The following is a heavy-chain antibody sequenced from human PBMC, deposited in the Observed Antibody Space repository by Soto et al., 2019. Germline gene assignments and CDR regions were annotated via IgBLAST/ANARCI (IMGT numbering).Heavy chain of an antibody. CDR1: GYTFTSYG. V-gene: IGHV1-18*01. CDR2: ISGFNDDT. CDR3: SRSGSYDPDRNWFGP. J-gene: IGHJ5*02. Sequence: QVQLVQSGAEMKNPGASVKVSCKASGYTFTSYGISWVRQAPGQGLEWMGWISGFNDDTNHAQKLQGRVTMTKDTNTSTAYMELRSLKSDDTAVYYCSRSGSYDPDRNWFGPWGQGTLVTVSS. D-gene: IGHD3-10*01.